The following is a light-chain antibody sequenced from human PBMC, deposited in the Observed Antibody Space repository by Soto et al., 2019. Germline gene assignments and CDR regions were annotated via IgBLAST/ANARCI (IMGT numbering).Light chain of an antibody. CDR2: SNN. CDR1: SSNIGSNY. Sequence: QLVLTQPPSASGTPGQRVTISCSGSSSNIGSNYVYWYQQLPGTAPKLLIYSNNQRPSGVPDRFSGSKSGTSASLAISGLRSEDEADYYCAAWDDSLSAHNYVFGTGTKVTVL. J-gene: IGLJ1*01. CDR3: AAWDDSLSAHNYV. V-gene: IGLV1-47*02.